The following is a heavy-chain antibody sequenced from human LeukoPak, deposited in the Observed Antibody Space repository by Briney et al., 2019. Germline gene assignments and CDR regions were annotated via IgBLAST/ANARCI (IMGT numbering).Heavy chain of an antibody. CDR1: GGSISSYY. J-gene: IGHJ4*02. CDR2: IHTSGST. CDR3: ARDLLMVYAPLGY. D-gene: IGHD2-8*01. Sequence: SETLSLTCTVPGGSISSYYWNWIRQPAGKGLEWIGRIHTSGSTNYNPSLKSRVTISVDKSKNQFSLKLSSVTAADTAVYYCARDLLMVYAPLGYWGQGTLVTVSS. V-gene: IGHV4-4*07.